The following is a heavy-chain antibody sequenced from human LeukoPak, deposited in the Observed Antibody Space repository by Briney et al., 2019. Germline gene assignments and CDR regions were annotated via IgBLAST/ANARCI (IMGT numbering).Heavy chain of an antibody. CDR3: ARDGYCSGGSGCLDI. J-gene: IGHJ3*02. V-gene: IGHV4-61*09. CDR2: IHISGST. D-gene: IGHD2-15*01. Sequence: SQTLSLTCTVSGGSINSGSYCWSWIRQSAGKGLEWIGHIHISGSTNYNPSLKSRVTISVDTSKNQFSLKLSSVTAADTAVYYCARDGYCSGGSGCLDIWGQGTMVTVSS. CDR1: GGSINSGSYC.